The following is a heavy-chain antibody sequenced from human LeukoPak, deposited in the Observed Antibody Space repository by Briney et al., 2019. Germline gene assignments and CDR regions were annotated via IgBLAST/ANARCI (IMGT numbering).Heavy chain of an antibody. V-gene: IGHV1-8*03. CDR1: GYTFTSYG. CDR2: MNPNSGNT. J-gene: IGHJ6*03. Sequence: GASVKVSCKASGYTFTSYGISWVRQATGQGLEWMGWMNPNSGNTGYAQKFQGRVTITRNTSISTAYMELSSLRSEDTAVYYCARERYCSSTSCYIGYMDVWGKGTTVTVSS. D-gene: IGHD2-2*02. CDR3: ARERYCSSTSCYIGYMDV.